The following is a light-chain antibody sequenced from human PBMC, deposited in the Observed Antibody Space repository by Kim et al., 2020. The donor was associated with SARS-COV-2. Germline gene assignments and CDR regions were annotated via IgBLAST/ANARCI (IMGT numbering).Light chain of an antibody. CDR3: AAWDDSLGWV. Sequence: PGQRVTISCSGSSSNIGSNYVYWYQQLPGTAPKLLIYRNNQRPSGVPDRFSGSKSGTSASLAISGLRSEDEADYYCAAWDDSLGWVFGGGTKLTVL. J-gene: IGLJ3*02. CDR2: RNN. V-gene: IGLV1-47*01. CDR1: SSNIGSNY.